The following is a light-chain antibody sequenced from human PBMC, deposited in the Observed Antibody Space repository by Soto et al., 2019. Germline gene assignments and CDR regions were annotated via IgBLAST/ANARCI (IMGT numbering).Light chain of an antibody. CDR1: SSDVGGYNY. V-gene: IGLV2-8*01. CDR3: SSYAGSNWWV. J-gene: IGLJ1*01. Sequence: QSALTQPPSASGSPGQSVTISCTGTSSDVGGYNYVSWYQQHPGKAPKLMIYEVSKRPSGVPDRFSGSKSGNTASLTVSGLQAEDEADYYCSSYAGSNWWVFGTGTKLT. CDR2: EVS.